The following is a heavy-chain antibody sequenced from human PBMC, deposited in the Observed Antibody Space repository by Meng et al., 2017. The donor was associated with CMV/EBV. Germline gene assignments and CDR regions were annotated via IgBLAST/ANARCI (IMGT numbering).Heavy chain of an antibody. J-gene: IGHJ5*02. D-gene: IGHD3-22*01. CDR2: ISSSSSYT. CDR1: GFTCSDYY. Sequence: QVEMVEAAWGLVKPGGSLELSCAASGFTCSDYYMSWIRQAPGKGLEWVSYISSSSSYTNYADSVKGRFTISRDNAKNSLYLQMNSLRAEDTAVYYCARDRRYYDSSGYYPAWGQGTLVTVSS. V-gene: IGHV3-11*06. CDR3: ARDRRYYDSSGYYPA.